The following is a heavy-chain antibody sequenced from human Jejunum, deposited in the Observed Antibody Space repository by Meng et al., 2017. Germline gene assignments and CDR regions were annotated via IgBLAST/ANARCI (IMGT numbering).Heavy chain of an antibody. J-gene: IGHJ4*02. D-gene: IGHD3-10*01. CDR3: ARDPYGSGSYRPKQPKKY. V-gene: IGHV3-69-1*01. CDR1: GFTLSDYY. CDR2: ISSSCAI. Sequence: GGSLRLSCAASGFTLSDYYMNWVRQAPGKGLEWVSSISSSCAIYCADSVKGRFTISRDNAKNSLYLQVNSLRVEETAVNYCARDPYGSGSYRPKQPKKYWGQGTLVTVSS.